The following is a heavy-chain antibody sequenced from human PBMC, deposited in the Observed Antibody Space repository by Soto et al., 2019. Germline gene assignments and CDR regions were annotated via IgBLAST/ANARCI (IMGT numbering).Heavy chain of an antibody. J-gene: IGHJ4*02. V-gene: IGHV4-31*03. Sequence: PSETLSLTCTVSGGSISRGGYYWSWFRQHPGKGLEWIGYIYYSGSTYYNPSLKSRVTISVDTSKNQFSLKLSSVTAAAPAVYYWARDHYYYDSSGSLRYFDNWGQGTLFTVSS. CDR2: IYYSGST. D-gene: IGHD3-22*01. CDR3: ARDHYYYDSSGSLRYFDN. CDR1: GGSISRGGYY.